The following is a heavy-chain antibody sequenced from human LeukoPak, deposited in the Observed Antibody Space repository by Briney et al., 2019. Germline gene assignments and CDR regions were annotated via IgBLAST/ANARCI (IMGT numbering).Heavy chain of an antibody. Sequence: SSETLSLTCTVSGGSISTYYWSWIRQPPGKGLEWIGEINHSGSTNYNPSLKSRVTISVDTSKNQFSLKLSSVTAADTAVYYCARRNGRLTGYQKRCWFDPWGQGTLVTVSS. V-gene: IGHV4-34*01. CDR3: ARRNGRLTGYQKRCWFDP. CDR1: GGSISTYY. D-gene: IGHD3-9*01. CDR2: INHSGST. J-gene: IGHJ5*02.